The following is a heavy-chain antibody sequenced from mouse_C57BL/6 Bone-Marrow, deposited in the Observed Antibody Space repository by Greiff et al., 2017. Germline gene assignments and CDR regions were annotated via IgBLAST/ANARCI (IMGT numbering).Heavy chain of an antibody. CDR1: GFTFSSYG. D-gene: IGHD5-5*01. CDR2: ISSGGSYT. Sequence: EVQVVESGGDLVKPGGSLKLSCAASGFTFSSYGMSWVRQTPDKRLEWVATISSGGSYTYYPDSVKGRFTISRDNAKNTLYLQMSSLKSEDTAMYYCARQLPPYAMDYWGQGTSVTVSS. J-gene: IGHJ4*01. CDR3: ARQLPPYAMDY. V-gene: IGHV5-6*01.